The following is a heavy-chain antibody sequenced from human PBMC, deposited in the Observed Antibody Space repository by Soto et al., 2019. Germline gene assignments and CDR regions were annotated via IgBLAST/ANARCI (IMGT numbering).Heavy chain of an antibody. CDR3: TTESGYTYGYFDH. V-gene: IGHV4-30-4*01. CDR2: ISNSGST. J-gene: IGHJ4*02. D-gene: IGHD5-18*01. CDR1: GGSVTSDEDY. Sequence: SETLSLTCTVSGGSVTSDEDYWTWIRQSPGKGLEWIGYISNSGSTGYNPSLKTRLSMSVDRSKNQFTLRLTSVTAADTAVYFCTTESGYTYGYFDHWGQGTQVTVSS.